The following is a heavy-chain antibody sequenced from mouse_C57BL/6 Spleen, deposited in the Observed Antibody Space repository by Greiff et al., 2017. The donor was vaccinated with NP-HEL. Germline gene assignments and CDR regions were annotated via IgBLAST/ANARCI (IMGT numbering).Heavy chain of an antibody. V-gene: IGHV1-26*01. CDR2: INPNNGGT. J-gene: IGHJ3*01. CDR1: GYTFTDYY. D-gene: IGHD1-1*01. Sequence: VQLQQSGPELVKPGASVKISCKASGYTFTDYYMNWVKQSHGKSLEWIGDINPNNGGTSYNQKFKGKATLTVDKSSSTAYMELRSLTSEDSAVYYCAILRSAYWGQGTLVTVSA. CDR3: AILRSAY.